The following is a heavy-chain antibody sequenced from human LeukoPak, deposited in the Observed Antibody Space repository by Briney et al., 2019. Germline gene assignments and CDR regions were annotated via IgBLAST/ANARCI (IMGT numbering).Heavy chain of an antibody. CDR1: GFTFSSYG. D-gene: IGHD4-17*01. V-gene: IGHV3-21*01. Sequence: GGSLRLSCAASGFTFSSYGMHWVRQAPGKGLEWVSSISSSSSYIYYADSVKGRFTISRDNAENSLYLQMNSLRAEDTAVYYCARRDDYGDYAIDYWGQGTLVTVSS. CDR3: ARRDDYGDYAIDY. CDR2: ISSSSSYI. J-gene: IGHJ4*02.